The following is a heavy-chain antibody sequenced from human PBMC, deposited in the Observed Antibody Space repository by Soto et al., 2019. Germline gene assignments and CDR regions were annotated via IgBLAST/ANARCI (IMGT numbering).Heavy chain of an antibody. J-gene: IGHJ4*02. V-gene: IGHV1-46*01. CDR2: INPSGGST. Sequence: ASVKVSRKACGYTFTSYYMHWVRQAPGQGLEWMGIINPSGGSTSYAQKFRGRVTMTRDTSTSTVYMELSSLRSEDTAVYYCARFDEQLGPKGFDYWGQGTLVTVSS. CDR3: ARFDEQLGPKGFDY. D-gene: IGHD6-6*01. CDR1: GYTFTSYY.